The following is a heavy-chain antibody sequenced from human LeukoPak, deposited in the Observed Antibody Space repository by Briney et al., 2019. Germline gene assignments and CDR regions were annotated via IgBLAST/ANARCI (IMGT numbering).Heavy chain of an antibody. CDR2: MNPNSGNT. CDR3: ARDNSYGDFPEPYFDY. CDR1: GYTFTSYD. V-gene: IGHV1-8*01. D-gene: IGHD4-17*01. J-gene: IGHJ4*02. Sequence: GASVKVSCKASGYTFTSYDINWVRQATGQGLEWMGWMNPNSGNTGYAQKFQGRVTMTRNTSISTAYMELSSLRSEDTAVYYCARDNSYGDFPEPYFDYWGQGTLVTVSS.